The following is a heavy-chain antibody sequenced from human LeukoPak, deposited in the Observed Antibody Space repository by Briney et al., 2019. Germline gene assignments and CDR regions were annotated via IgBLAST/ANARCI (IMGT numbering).Heavy chain of an antibody. D-gene: IGHD2-8*01. J-gene: IGHJ5*02. CDR2: INTNSGNP. CDR3: ARVPFVVMGVTGNWFDP. Sequence: ASVKVSCKASGYTFTNDAIDWVRQAPGQGLEWLGWINTNSGNPTYAQGFTGRFVFSLDTFVSTAYLQISRLKPEDTAVYYCARVPFVVMGVTGNWFDPWGQGTLVIVSS. CDR1: GYTFTNDA. V-gene: IGHV7-4-1*02.